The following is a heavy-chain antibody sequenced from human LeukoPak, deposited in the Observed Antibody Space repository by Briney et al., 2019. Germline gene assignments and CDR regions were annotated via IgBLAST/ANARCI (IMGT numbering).Heavy chain of an antibody. D-gene: IGHD3-9*01. CDR3: ARWGRDYDILTGVDAFDI. CDR1: GYTFTGYY. CDR2: INPNSGGT. Sequence: ASVKVSCKASGYTFTGYYMHWVRQAPGQGLEWMGWINPNSGGTNYAQKFQGRVTMTRDTSISTAYMELSRLRSDDTAVYYCARWGRDYDILTGVDAFDIWGQGTMVTVSS. V-gene: IGHV1-2*02. J-gene: IGHJ3*02.